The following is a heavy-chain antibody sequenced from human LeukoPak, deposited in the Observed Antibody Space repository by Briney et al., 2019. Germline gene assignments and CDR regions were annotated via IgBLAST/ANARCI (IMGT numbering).Heavy chain of an antibody. D-gene: IGHD6-19*01. CDR1: GGSISSSNW. J-gene: IGHJ6*02. V-gene: IGHV4-4*02. CDR3: ARGTGIAVAGTSFYYYYGMDV. Sequence: SETLSLTCAVSGGSISSSNWWSWVRQPPGKGLEWIGEIYHSGSTNYNPSLKSRVTISADKSKNQFSLKLGSVTAADTAVYYCARGTGIAVAGTSFYYYYGMDVWGQGTTVTVSS. CDR2: IYHSGST.